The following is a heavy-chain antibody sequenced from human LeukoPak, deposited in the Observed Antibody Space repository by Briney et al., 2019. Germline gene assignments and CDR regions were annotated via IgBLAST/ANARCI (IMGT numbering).Heavy chain of an antibody. CDR1: GFTFSNFW. CDR3: ARESPVPGNFAFDI. J-gene: IGHJ3*02. CDR2: IKQDGREK. D-gene: IGHD3-10*02. V-gene: IGHV3-7*04. Sequence: GGSLRLSCAASGFTFSNFWMSWVRPAPGKGLAWVANIKQDGREKYYVDSVKGRFTISRDNAKYSQYLQMNSLRAEDTAVYYCARESPVPGNFAFDIWGQGTMVTVSS.